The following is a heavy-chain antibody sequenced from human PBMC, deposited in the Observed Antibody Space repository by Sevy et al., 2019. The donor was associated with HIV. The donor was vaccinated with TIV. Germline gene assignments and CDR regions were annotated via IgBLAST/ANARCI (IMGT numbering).Heavy chain of an antibody. J-gene: IGHJ3*02. V-gene: IGHV4-59*01. CDR3: ARGSRSCWYYDDAFDI. D-gene: IGHD6-13*01. Sequence: SETLSPTCTVSGGSISSYYWSWIRQPPGKGLEWIGYIYYSGSTNYNPSLKSRVTISVDTSKNQFSLKLSSVTAADTAVYYCARGSRSCWYYDDAFDIWGQGTMVTVSS. CDR2: IYYSGST. CDR1: GGSISSYY.